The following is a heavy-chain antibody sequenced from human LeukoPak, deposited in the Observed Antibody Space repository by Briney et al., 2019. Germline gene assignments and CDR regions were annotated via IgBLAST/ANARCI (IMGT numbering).Heavy chain of an antibody. Sequence: ASVKVSCKASGGTFSSYAISWVRQAPGQGLEWMGGIIPIFGTANYAQKFQGRVTITTDESTSTAYMELSSLRSEDTAVYYCASAIFEAFDIWGQGTMVTVSS. J-gene: IGHJ3*02. V-gene: IGHV1-69*05. CDR2: IIPIFGTA. CDR3: ASAIFEAFDI. CDR1: GGTFSSYA. D-gene: IGHD3-3*01.